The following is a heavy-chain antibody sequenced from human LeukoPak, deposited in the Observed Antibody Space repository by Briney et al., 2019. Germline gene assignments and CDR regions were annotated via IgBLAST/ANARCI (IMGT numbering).Heavy chain of an antibody. CDR1: GYTLTELS. D-gene: IGHD1-26*01. V-gene: IGHV1-24*01. CDR3: ATDSTRSRDYYYYGMDV. Sequence: ASVNVSCKVSGYTLTELSMHWVRQAPGKGLEWMGGFDPEDGETIYAQKFQGKVAMTEDTSTDTAYMELSSLRSEDTAVYYCATDSTRSRDYYYYGMDVWGQGTTVTVS. J-gene: IGHJ6*02. CDR2: FDPEDGET.